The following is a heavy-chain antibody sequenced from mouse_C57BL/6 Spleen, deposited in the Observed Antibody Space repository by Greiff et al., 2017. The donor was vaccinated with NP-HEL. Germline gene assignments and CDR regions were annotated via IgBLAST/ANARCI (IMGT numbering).Heavy chain of an antibody. V-gene: IGHV1-15*01. CDR3: TYGSSLRGFAY. D-gene: IGHD1-1*01. CDR1: GYTFTDYE. Sequence: VQLQQSGAELVRPGASVTLSCKASGYTFTDYEMHWVKQTPVHGLEWIGAIDPETGGTAYNQKFKGKAILTADKSSSPAYMELRSLTSEDSAVYYCTYGSSLRGFAYWGQGTLVTVSA. CDR2: IDPETGGT. J-gene: IGHJ3*01.